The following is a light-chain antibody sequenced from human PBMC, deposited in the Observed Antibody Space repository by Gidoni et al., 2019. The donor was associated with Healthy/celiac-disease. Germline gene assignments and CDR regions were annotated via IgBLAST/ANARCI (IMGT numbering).Light chain of an antibody. V-gene: IGKV3-20*01. CDR2: GAS. CDR1: QSVSSSY. J-gene: IGKJ2*01. CDR3: QQYGSPYT. Sequence: ETVLTQPPGTLSLSPGERATLPFRASQSVSSSYLAWYQQKPGQAPRLLIYGASSRATGIPDRFSGSGSGTDFTLTISRLEPEDFAVYYCQQYGSPYTFGQGTKLEIK.